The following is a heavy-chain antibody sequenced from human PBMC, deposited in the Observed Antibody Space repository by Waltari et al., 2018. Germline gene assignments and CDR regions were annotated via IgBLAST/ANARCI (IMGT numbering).Heavy chain of an antibody. V-gene: IGHV4-34*01. J-gene: IGHJ6*03. Sequence: QVQLQQWGAGLLKPSETLSLTCAVYGGSFSGYYWSWIRQPPGKGLEWIGEINHSGSTNYNPSLKSRVTIPVDTAKNQFSLKLSSVTAADTAVYYCASLRTIGGSPGYYYYYMDVWGKGTTVTVSS. CDR1: GGSFSGYY. D-gene: IGHD3-16*01. CDR3: ASLRTIGGSPGYYYYYMDV. CDR2: INHSGST.